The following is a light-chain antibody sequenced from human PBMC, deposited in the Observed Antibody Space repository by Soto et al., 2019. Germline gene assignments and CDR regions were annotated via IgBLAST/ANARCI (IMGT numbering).Light chain of an antibody. CDR2: GAS. V-gene: IGKV3-15*01. J-gene: IGKJ4*01. CDR1: QSISSN. CDR3: QQYYSTPLT. Sequence: ETVMTQSPATLSVSPGERATLSCRASQSISSNLAWYQQKPGQAPRLLISGASTRATGIPARFSGSGSGTDFTLTISSLQAEDVAVYYCQQYYSTPLTFGGGTKVDIK.